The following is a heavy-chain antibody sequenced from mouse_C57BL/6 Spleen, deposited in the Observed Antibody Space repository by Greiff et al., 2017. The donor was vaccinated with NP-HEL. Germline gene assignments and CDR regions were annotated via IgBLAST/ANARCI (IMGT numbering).Heavy chain of an antibody. V-gene: IGHV10-1*01. D-gene: IGHD2-3*01. Sequence: EVMLVESGGGLVQPKGSLKLSCAASGFSFNTYAMNWVRQAPGKGLEWVARIRSKSNNYATYYADSVKDRFTISRDDSESMLYLQMNNLKTEDTAMYYCVRHDGYSYWYFDVWGTGTTVTVSS. CDR3: VRHDGYSYWYFDV. J-gene: IGHJ1*03. CDR2: IRSKSNNYAT. CDR1: GFSFNTYA.